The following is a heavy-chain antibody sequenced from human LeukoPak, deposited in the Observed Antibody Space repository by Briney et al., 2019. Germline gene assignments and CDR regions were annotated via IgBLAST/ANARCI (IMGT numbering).Heavy chain of an antibody. Sequence: PSETLSLTCAVSGYSISSGYYWGWIRQPPGKGLEWIGSIYHSGSTYYNPSLKSRVTISVDTSKNQFSLKLSSVTAADTAVYYCARDSGSYSGNDAFDIWGQGTMVTVSS. J-gene: IGHJ3*02. CDR3: ARDSGSYSGNDAFDI. V-gene: IGHV4-38-2*02. CDR2: IYHSGST. D-gene: IGHD1-26*01. CDR1: GYSISSGYY.